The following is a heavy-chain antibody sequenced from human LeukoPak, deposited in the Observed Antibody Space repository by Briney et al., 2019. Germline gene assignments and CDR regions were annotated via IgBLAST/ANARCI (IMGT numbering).Heavy chain of an antibody. J-gene: IGHJ5*02. D-gene: IGHD3-22*01. V-gene: IGHV1-18*01. CDR3: ARGVGDYYDSSGYDWFDP. CDR1: GGTFSSYA. CDR2: ISAYNGNT. Sequence: ASVKVSCKASGGTFSSYAISWVRQAPGQGLEWMGWISAYNGNTNYAQKLQGRVTMTTDTSTSTAYMELRSLRSDDTAVYYCARGVGDYYDSSGYDWFDPWGQGTLVTVSS.